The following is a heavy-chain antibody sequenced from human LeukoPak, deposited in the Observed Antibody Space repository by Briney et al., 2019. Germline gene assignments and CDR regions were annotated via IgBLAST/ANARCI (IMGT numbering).Heavy chain of an antibody. CDR3: AKTHGSGTEYADFDH. D-gene: IGHD3-3*01. CDR1: GVTFDDYA. V-gene: IGHV3-43*02. Sequence: PGGSLRLSCVASGVTFDDYAMHWVRQAPGKGLELVSLIREDGSTTYYVDSVKGRFAISRDNSKQSLYLQINRLRTEDTTLYCIAKTHGSGTEYADFDHWGQGTLVTVSS. CDR2: IREDGSTT. J-gene: IGHJ4*02.